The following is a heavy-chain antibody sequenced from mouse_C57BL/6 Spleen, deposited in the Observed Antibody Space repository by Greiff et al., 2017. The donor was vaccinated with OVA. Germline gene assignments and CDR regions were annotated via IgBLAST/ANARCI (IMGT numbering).Heavy chain of an antibody. J-gene: IGHJ2*01. CDR3: ARSPTAQATGYFDY. Sequence: VQLKESGAELVKPGASVKISCKASGYAFSSYWMNWVKQRPGKGLEWIGQIYPGDGDTNYNGKFKGKATLTTDKSSSTAYMQLSSLTSEDSAVYFCARSPTAQATGYFDYWGQGTTLTVSS. CDR1: GYAFSSYW. D-gene: IGHD3-2*02. V-gene: IGHV1-80*01. CDR2: IYPGDGDT.